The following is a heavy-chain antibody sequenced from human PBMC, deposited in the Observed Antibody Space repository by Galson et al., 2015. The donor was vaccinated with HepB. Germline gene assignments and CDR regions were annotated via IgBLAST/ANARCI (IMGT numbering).Heavy chain of an antibody. CDR1: GFTFSNAW. J-gene: IGHJ4*02. D-gene: IGHD3-10*01. Sequence: SLRLSCAASGFTFSNAWMSWVRQAPGKGLEWVGRIKSKTDGGTTDYAAPVKGRFTMSRDDSKNTLDLQMNSLKTEDTAAYYCTTDRVYYGLDYWGQGTLVTVSS. CDR3: TTDRVYYGLDY. V-gene: IGHV3-15*01. CDR2: IKSKTDGGTT.